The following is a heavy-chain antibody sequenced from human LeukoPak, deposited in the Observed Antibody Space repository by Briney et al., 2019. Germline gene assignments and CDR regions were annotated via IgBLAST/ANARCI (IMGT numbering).Heavy chain of an antibody. D-gene: IGHD6-19*01. J-gene: IGHJ5*02. Sequence: ASVKVSCKASGYTFTSYGISWVRQAPGQGLEWMGWISAYNGNANYAQKLQGRVTMTTDTSTSTAYMELRSLRSDDTAVYYCARVRYSSGSPYNWFDPWGQGTLVTVSS. V-gene: IGHV1-18*01. CDR3: ARVRYSSGSPYNWFDP. CDR1: GYTFTSYG. CDR2: ISAYNGNA.